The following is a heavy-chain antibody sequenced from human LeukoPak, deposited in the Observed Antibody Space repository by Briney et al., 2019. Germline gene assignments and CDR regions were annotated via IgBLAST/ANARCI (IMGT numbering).Heavy chain of an antibody. CDR2: ITAYNGNT. D-gene: IGHD3-16*02. Sequence: GASVKVSCKTSGYTFPSFSITWIRQVPGQGLEWMGWITAYNGNTNYAQKFQDRVSMTTDSSTTTAYMELRGLRSDDTAVYYCARMYLDPEWDLSFFDFWGQGTLVTVSS. CDR3: ARMYLDPEWDLSFFDF. J-gene: IGHJ5*01. V-gene: IGHV1-18*01. CDR1: GYTFPSFS.